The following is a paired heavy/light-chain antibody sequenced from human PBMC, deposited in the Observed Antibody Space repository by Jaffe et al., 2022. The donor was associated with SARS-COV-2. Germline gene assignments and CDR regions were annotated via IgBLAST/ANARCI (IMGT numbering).Light chain of an antibody. CDR1: QSIGSS. Sequence: EIVLTQSPDFQSVAPKEKVTITCRASQSIGSSLHWYQQKPDQSPKLLIKYASQSFSGVPSRFSGSGSGTDFTLSISSLEAEDAATYYCHQSSRLPWTFGQGTKVEIK. J-gene: IGKJ1*01. CDR3: HQSSRLPWT. CDR2: YAS. V-gene: IGKV6-21*01.
Heavy chain of an antibody. D-gene: IGHD5-18*01. CDR1: GYNFTNYW. V-gene: IGHV5-51*01. CDR2: IYPGDSDT. Sequence: QLVQSGAEVKKPGESLKISCKGSGYNFTNYWIGWVRQMPGKGLKWMGFIYPGDSDTRYSLSFQGHVTISADKSISTAFLQWSSLRASDTAMYFCARLGGYSYGMDDVFDIWGQGTRVTVSS. CDR3: ARLGGYSYGMDDVFDI. J-gene: IGHJ3*02.